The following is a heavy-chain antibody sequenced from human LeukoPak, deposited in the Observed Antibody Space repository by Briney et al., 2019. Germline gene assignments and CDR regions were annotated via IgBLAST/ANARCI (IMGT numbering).Heavy chain of an antibody. CDR3: ARLSSSGWYEDY. CDR1: GFTFSDNY. J-gene: IGHJ4*02. CDR2: ISGNGGVI. D-gene: IGHD6-19*01. V-gene: IGHV3-11*04. Sequence: GGSLRLSCAASGFTFSDNYMTWVRQAPGKGLEWLSYISGNGGVIQYADSVKGRFTISRDNAKNSLYVQINSLRAEDTAVYYCARLSSSGWYEDYWGQGTLVTVSS.